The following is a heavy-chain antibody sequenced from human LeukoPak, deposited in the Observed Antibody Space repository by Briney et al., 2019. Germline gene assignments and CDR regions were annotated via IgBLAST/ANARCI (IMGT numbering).Heavy chain of an antibody. V-gene: IGHV4-59*11. Sequence: SETLSLTCTVSGGSISSHYWSWIRQPPGKGLEWIGSTHYSGTTYYNPSLKSRVTISVDTSKNQFSLKLSSVTAADTAVYYCARDHCTNGVCYDDRGHFDYWGQGTLVGVSS. J-gene: IGHJ4*02. CDR3: ARDHCTNGVCYDDRGHFDY. CDR1: GGSISSHY. D-gene: IGHD2-8*01. CDR2: THYSGTT.